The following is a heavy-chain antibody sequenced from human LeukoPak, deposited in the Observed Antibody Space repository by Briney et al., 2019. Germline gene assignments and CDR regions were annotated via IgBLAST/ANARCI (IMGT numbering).Heavy chain of an antibody. V-gene: IGHV3-23*01. D-gene: IGHD4-17*01. CDR2: ISGSGGST. CDR3: AKARADYGDHRGYFDY. Sequence: GGSLRLSRAASGFTFSSYAMSWVRQAPGKGLEWVSAISGSGGSTYYADSVKGRFTISRDNSKNTLYLQMNSLRAEDTAVYYCAKARADYGDHRGYFDYWGQGTLVTVSS. CDR1: GFTFSSYA. J-gene: IGHJ4*02.